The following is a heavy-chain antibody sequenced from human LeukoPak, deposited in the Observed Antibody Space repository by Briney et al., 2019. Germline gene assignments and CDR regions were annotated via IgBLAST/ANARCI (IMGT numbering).Heavy chain of an antibody. CDR3: ARDLPPGSSGWYLGY. V-gene: IGHV3-48*02. J-gene: IGHJ4*02. D-gene: IGHD6-19*01. CDR1: GFTFSSYG. Sequence: GGSLRLSCAASGFTFSSYGMHWVRQAPGKGLEWVSYISSSSSTKYYADSVKGRFTISRDNAKNSLYLQMNSLRDEDTAVYYCARDLPPGSSGWYLGYWGQGTLVTVSS. CDR2: ISSSSSTK.